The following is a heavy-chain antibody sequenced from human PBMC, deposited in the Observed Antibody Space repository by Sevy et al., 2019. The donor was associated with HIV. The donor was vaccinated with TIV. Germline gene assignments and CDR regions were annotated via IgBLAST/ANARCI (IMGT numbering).Heavy chain of an antibody. V-gene: IGHV3-33*01. J-gene: IGHJ4*02. CDR3: ARVRYTYGSYYFDY. D-gene: IGHD5-18*01. CDR1: GFTFSSYG. CDR2: IWYDGSNK. Sequence: GGSLRLSCVASGFTFSSYGMHWVRQAPGKGLEWVAVIWYDGSNKYYADSVKGRFTISRDNAKNSLYLQMNSLRAEDTAVYYCARVRYTYGSYYFDYWGQGTLVTVSS.